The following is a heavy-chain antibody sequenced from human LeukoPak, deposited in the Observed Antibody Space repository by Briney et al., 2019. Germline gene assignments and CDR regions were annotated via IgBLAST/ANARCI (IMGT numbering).Heavy chain of an antibody. CDR2: IYYSGST. D-gene: IGHD2-2*01. CDR1: GGSFSGYY. CDR3: ARLSKDYYYGMDV. V-gene: IGHV4-59*01. Sequence: PSETLSLTCAVYGGSFSGYYWSWIRQPPGKGLEWIGYIYYSGSTNYNPSPKSRVTISVDTSKNQFSLKLSSVTAADTAVYYCARLSKDYYYGMDVWGQGTTVTVSS. J-gene: IGHJ6*02.